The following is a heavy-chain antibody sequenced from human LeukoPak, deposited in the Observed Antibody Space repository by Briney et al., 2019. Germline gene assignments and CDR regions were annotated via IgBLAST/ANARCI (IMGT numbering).Heavy chain of an antibody. Sequence: GESLKISCKGSGYTFSSYWIGWVCQMPGKDLEWMGIIYPDDSETRYSPYFQGQVTISADKSISTAYLHWSSLKASDTAMYYCARLAYCSNDVCYSNYYYSMDVWGKGTTVTVSS. D-gene: IGHD2-8*01. V-gene: IGHV5-51*01. J-gene: IGHJ6*03. CDR2: IYPDDSET. CDR1: GYTFSSYW. CDR3: ARLAYCSNDVCYSNYYYSMDV.